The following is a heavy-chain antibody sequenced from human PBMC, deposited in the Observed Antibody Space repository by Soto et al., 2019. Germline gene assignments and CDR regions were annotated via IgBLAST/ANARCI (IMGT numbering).Heavy chain of an antibody. CDR1: GFTFSSYG. V-gene: IGHV3-30*18. Sequence: QVQLVESGGGVVQPGRSLRLSCAASGFTFSSYGMHWVRQAPGKGLEWVAVISYDGSNKYYADSVKGRFTISRDNSKKTLYLQMNSLRAEDTAVYYCAKDTGPVAGNVCGYWGQGTLVTVSS. CDR3: AKDTGPVAGNVCGY. J-gene: IGHJ4*02. CDR2: ISYDGSNK. D-gene: IGHD6-19*01.